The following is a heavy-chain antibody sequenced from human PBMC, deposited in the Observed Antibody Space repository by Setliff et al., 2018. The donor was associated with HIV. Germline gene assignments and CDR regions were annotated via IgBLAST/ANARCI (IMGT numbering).Heavy chain of an antibody. J-gene: IGHJ4*02. Sequence: PSETLSLTCTVSGGSISGYYWSWIRQPPGKGLEWIGSIYHSGRTYYNPSLKSRVTISVDTSKNQFSLKLTSVTAADTAVYYCARDQPQDYDSLTGYYTGRYFDYWGRGTLVTVSS. CDR1: GGSISGYY. CDR2: IYHSGRT. D-gene: IGHD3-9*01. V-gene: IGHV4-39*07. CDR3: ARDQPQDYDSLTGYYTGRYFDY.